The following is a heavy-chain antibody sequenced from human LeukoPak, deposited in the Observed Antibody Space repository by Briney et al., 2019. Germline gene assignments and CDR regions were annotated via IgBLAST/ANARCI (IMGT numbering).Heavy chain of an antibody. CDR3: ARGKLLWFGEFKFDY. CDR2: ISAYNGNT. Sequence: ASVKVSCKASGGTFSSYAISWVRQAPGQGLEWMGWISAYNGNTNYAQKLQGRVTMTTDTSTSTAYMELRSLRSDDTAVYYCARGKLLWFGEFKFDYWGQGTLVTVSS. D-gene: IGHD3-10*01. J-gene: IGHJ4*02. V-gene: IGHV1-18*01. CDR1: GGTFSSYA.